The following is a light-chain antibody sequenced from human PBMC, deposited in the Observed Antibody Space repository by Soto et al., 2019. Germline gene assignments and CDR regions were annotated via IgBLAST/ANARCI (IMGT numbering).Light chain of an antibody. CDR2: GAS. J-gene: IGKJ1*01. V-gene: IGKV3-15*01. CDR1: QSVSSN. Sequence: EIVMTQSPATLSVSPGERATLSCRASQSVSSNLAWYQQKPAQAPRLLIYGASTRATAIPARFSGSGSGTEFTLPISSLQSADFAVYYCQQYNNWPRRTFGQGTKVEIK. CDR3: QQYNNWPRRT.